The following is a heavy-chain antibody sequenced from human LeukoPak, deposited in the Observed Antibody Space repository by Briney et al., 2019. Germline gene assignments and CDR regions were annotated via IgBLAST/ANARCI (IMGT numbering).Heavy chain of an antibody. D-gene: IGHD6-13*01. J-gene: IGHJ4*02. CDR2: INPNSGGT. Sequence: ASVKVSCKASGYTFTGYYMHWVRQAPGQGLEWMGWINPNSGGTNYAQKFQGRVTMTRDTSISTAYMELSRLRSDDTAVYYCARDSIRYSSPNDYWGQGTLVTVSS. V-gene: IGHV1-2*02. CDR1: GYTFTGYY. CDR3: ARDSIRYSSPNDY.